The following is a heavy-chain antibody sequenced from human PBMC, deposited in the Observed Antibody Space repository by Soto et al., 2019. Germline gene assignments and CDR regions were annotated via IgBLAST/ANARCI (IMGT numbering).Heavy chain of an antibody. CDR1: GFTFSSYA. D-gene: IGHD1-20*01. CDR3: STLTHLFDY. Sequence: QVQLVESGGGVVQPGRSLRLSCAASGFTFSSYAMHWVRQAPGKGLEWVAVISYDGSNKYYADSVKGRFTISRDNSKNTLYLQMNSLRAEDTAVYNCSTLTHLFDYWGQGTLVTVSS. CDR2: ISYDGSNK. V-gene: IGHV3-30-3*01. J-gene: IGHJ4*02.